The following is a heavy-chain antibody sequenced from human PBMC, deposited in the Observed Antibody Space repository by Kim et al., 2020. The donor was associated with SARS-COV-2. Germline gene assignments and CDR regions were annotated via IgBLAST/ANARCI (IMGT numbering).Heavy chain of an antibody. Sequence: SVKVSCKASGGTFSSYAISWVRQAPGQGLEWMGGIIPIFGTANYAQKFQGRVTITADESTSTAYMELSSLRSEDTAVYYCARGQVVPAAIYYYYGMDVWGQGTTVTVSS. D-gene: IGHD2-2*02. V-gene: IGHV1-69*13. J-gene: IGHJ6*02. CDR1: GGTFSSYA. CDR2: IIPIFGTA. CDR3: ARGQVVPAAIYYYYGMDV.